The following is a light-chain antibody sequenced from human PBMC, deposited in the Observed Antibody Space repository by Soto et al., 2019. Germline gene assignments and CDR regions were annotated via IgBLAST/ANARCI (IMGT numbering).Light chain of an antibody. Sequence: EIQMTPSPPFLSASVGDIVTITYRASQNIRPYLTWYQQKPGKAPTVLIYAASTLRRGVPSRFSGSTTGTDCTVTLTGLQPEDSATYDCQQTLSVARTFGRGTNVELK. CDR2: AAS. CDR3: QQTLSVART. J-gene: IGKJ1*01. CDR1: QNIRPY. V-gene: IGKV1-39*01.